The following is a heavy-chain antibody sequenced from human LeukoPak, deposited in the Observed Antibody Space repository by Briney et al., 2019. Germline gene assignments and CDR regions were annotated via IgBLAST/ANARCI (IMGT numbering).Heavy chain of an antibody. CDR1: GFTFSSYS. V-gene: IGHV3-48*01. CDR3: ARLFRVVVPAANTHFDY. J-gene: IGHJ4*02. Sequence: GGSLRLSCAASGFTFSSYSMNWVRQAPGKGLEWVSYISSGSSTIYYADSVKGRFTISRDNSKNTLYLQMNSLRAEDTAVYYCARLFRVVVPAANTHFDYWGQGTLVTVSS. CDR2: ISSGSSTI. D-gene: IGHD2-2*01.